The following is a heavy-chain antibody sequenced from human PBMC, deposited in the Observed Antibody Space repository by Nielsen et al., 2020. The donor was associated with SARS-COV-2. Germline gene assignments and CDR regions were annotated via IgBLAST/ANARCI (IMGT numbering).Heavy chain of an antibody. D-gene: IGHD3-3*01. CDR3: AKDMRSGQALFYGLNV. CDR2: ISWNSGSI. Sequence: GGSLRLSCAASGFTFDDYALHWVRQAPGKGLEWVSGISWNSGSIAYADSVKGRFTISRDNAKKSLYLQMNSLRPEDTALYYCAKDMRSGQALFYGLNVWGQGTKVTVSS. CDR1: GFTFDDYA. J-gene: IGHJ6*02. V-gene: IGHV3-9*01.